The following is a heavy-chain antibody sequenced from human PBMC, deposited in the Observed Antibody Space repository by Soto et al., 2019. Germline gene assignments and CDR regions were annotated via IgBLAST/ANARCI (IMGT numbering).Heavy chain of an antibody. CDR2: IDPSDSYT. J-gene: IGHJ6*02. Sequence: ESLKISCKACGHSFPSYCIMWVPQMLGKGLELMGRIDPSDSYTNYSPSFEGHGTISAHKSISTAYLQWSRLKASDTAMYYCARHGCSSTSGYNPIGGYYYGMEVWGRGTTVSVSS. CDR3: ARHGCSSTSGYNPIGGYYYGMEV. CDR1: GHSFPSYC. V-gene: IGHV5-10-1*01. D-gene: IGHD2-2*02.